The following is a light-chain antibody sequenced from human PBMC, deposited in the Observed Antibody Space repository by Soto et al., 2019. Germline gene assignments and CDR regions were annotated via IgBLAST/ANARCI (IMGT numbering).Light chain of an antibody. CDR3: QSYDGSNPDVV. CDR1: SGSIATNY. J-gene: IGLJ2*01. Sequence: NFMLTRPHSVSGCPGRPVTISCTGSSGSIATNYVQWYQQRPGSAPTTVIYEDTQRPSGVPERFSGSIDSSSNSASLTISGLKTEDEADYYCQSYDGSNPDVVFGGGTKLTVL. CDR2: EDT. V-gene: IGLV6-57*02.